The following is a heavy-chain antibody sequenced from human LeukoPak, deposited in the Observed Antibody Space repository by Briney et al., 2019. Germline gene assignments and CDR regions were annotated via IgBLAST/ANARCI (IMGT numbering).Heavy chain of an antibody. CDR1: GFTFSSYA. D-gene: IGHD3-10*01. CDR2: ISGSGGST. J-gene: IGHJ4*02. V-gene: IGHV3-23*01. Sequence: PGGSLRLSCAASGFTFSSYAMSWVRQAPGKGLEWVSAISGSGGSTYYADSVKGRFTISRDNSKNTLYLQMNSPRAEDTAVYYCAKDSLYGSGSYRVYWGQGTLVTVSS. CDR3: AKDSLYGSGSYRVY.